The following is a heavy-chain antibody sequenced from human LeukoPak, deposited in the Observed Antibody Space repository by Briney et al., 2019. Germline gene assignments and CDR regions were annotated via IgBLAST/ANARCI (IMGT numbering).Heavy chain of an antibody. Sequence: PGGSLRLSCAASGFTFSSYWMTWVRQAPGKGLEWVASIKEDGSEYYVDSVKGRFTVSRDNAKNSLSLQVSSLRAEDTAVYYCAKYRLVWIPAPVFDSWGQGTLVTVSS. D-gene: IGHD6-19*01. CDR3: AKYRLVWIPAPVFDS. CDR1: GFTFSSYW. CDR2: IKEDGSE. J-gene: IGHJ4*02. V-gene: IGHV3-7*01.